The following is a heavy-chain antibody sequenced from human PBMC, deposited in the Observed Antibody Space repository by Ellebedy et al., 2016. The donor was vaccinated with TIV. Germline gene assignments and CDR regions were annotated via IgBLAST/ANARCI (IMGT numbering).Heavy chain of an antibody. CDR3: ATVEGGSADWFNP. D-gene: IGHD2-15*01. CDR1: GFTFTNYY. V-gene: IGHV1-46*01. CDR2: VNPRGGST. J-gene: IGHJ5*02. Sequence: ASVKVSCXASGFTFTNYYVHWVRQAPGQGLEWMGIVNPRGGSTNYAQKFQGRVSMTGDTSTTTVYMEMSSLRSEDTAVYYCATVEGGSADWFNPWGQGTLVTVSS.